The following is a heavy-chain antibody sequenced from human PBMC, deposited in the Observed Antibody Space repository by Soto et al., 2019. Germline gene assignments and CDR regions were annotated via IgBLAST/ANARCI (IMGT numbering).Heavy chain of an antibody. CDR1: GFTFSSYS. CDR2: ISSSSSYI. J-gene: IGHJ5*02. V-gene: IGHV3-21*01. CDR3: ARDAVYAVGNWFDP. D-gene: IGHD2-8*01. Sequence: GGSLRLSCAASGFTFSSYSMNWVRQAPGKGLEWVSSISSSSSYIYYADSVKGRFTISRDNAKNSLYLQMNSLRAEDTAVYYCARDAVYAVGNWFDPWGQGTLVTVSS.